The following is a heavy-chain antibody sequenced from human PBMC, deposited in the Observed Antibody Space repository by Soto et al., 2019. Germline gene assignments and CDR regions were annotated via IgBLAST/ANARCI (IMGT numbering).Heavy chain of an antibody. CDR2: IIPIFGTA. J-gene: IGHJ2*01. V-gene: IGHV1-69*01. CDR3: ARGPPGSSSWYWYFDL. D-gene: IGHD6-13*01. Sequence: QVQLVQSGAEVKKPGSSVKVSCKASEGTFSSYAISWVRQPPEQGLEWMGGIIPIFGTANYAQKFQGRVTITADESTSTAYVELSSLRSEDTAVYYCARGPPGSSSWYWYFDLWGRGTLVSVSS. CDR1: EGTFSSYA.